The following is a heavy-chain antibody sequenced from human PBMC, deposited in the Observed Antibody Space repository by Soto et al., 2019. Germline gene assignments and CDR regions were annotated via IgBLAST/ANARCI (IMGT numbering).Heavy chain of an antibody. CDR3: ACFSSWNTERIDALAI. V-gene: IGHV4-59*01. CDR1: GGSIGSYY. D-gene: IGHD1-1*01. J-gene: IGHJ3*02. Sequence: SETLYLTCTVSGGSIGSYYWSWIRQPPGKGLEWIGYIYYSGSTNYNPSLKSRVTISVDTSKNQFSLKLSSVTAADTAVYYCACFSSWNTERIDALAISTQGTLDPGSS. CDR2: IYYSGST.